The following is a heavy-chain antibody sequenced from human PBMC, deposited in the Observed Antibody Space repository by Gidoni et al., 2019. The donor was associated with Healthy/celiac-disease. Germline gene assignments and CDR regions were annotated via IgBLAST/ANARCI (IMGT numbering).Heavy chain of an antibody. V-gene: IGHV4-59*08. CDR1: GGSIISSY. CDR3: ARQGYYYDSSGYSYYFDY. CDR2: IYYSGST. D-gene: IGHD3-22*01. Sequence: QVQLQWSGPGLVKPSGTLSLTCTVSGGSIISSYWSWIRQPPGKGLEWIGYIYYSGSTNYNPSLKSRVTISVDTSKNQFSLKMSSVTAADTSVYYCARQGYYYDSSGYSYYFDYWGQGTLVTVSS. J-gene: IGHJ4*02.